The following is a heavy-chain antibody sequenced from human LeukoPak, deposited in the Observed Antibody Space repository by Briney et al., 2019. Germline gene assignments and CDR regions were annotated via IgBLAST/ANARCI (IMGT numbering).Heavy chain of an antibody. CDR3: ARGGGSYSNFDY. J-gene: IGHJ4*02. CDR1: GGTFSSYA. Sequence: SVKVSCKASGGTFSSYAISWVRQAPGQGLEWMGGIIPIFGTANYAQKFQGRVTITADESTSTAYMELSSLRSGDTAVYYCARGGGSYSNFDYWGQGTLVTVSS. D-gene: IGHD1-26*01. CDR2: IIPIFGTA. V-gene: IGHV1-69*13.